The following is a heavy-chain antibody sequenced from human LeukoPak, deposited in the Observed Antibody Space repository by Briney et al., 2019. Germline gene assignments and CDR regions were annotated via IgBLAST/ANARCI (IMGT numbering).Heavy chain of an antibody. CDR1: DDSISGYY. CDR3: ARGGIAAAGMAEAFDI. J-gene: IGHJ3*02. Sequence: SETLSLTCTVSDDSISGYYWSWVRQPPGKGLEWIGYIYYSGSTNYNPSLKSRVTMSVDTSKNQFSLKLSSVTAADTAVYYCARGGIAAAGMAEAFDIWGQGTMVTVSS. D-gene: IGHD6-13*01. V-gene: IGHV4-59*12. CDR2: IYYSGST.